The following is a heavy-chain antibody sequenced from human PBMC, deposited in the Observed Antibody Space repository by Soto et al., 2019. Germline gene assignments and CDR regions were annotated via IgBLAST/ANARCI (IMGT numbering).Heavy chain of an antibody. CDR1: GFPFSSYA. V-gene: IGHV3-23*01. CDR2: ISGSGSST. J-gene: IGHJ4*02. Sequence: GGSLRLSCAASGFPFSSYAMTWVRQAPGKGLEWVSAISGSGSSTYYADSVKGRFTISRDSSKHTLYLQMNSLRAEDTAVYYCAKDRYCSSTSCYAGFDYWGQGNLVTVSS. D-gene: IGHD2-2*01. CDR3: AKDRYCSSTSCYAGFDY.